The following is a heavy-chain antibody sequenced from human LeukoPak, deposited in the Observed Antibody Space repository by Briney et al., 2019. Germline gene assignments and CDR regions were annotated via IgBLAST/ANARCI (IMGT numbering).Heavy chain of an antibody. D-gene: IGHD2-15*01. V-gene: IGHV3-23*01. J-gene: IGHJ4*02. CDR3: AKRGNTQGSGGYYFDY. CDR1: GFTFSSYA. Sequence: GGSLRLSCAASGFTFSSYAMSWVRQAPGKGLEWVSAISGSGGSTYYADSVKGRFTISRDNSKNTLYLQMNRLRAEDTAVYYCAKRGNTQGSGGYYFDYWGQGTLVTVSS. CDR2: ISGSGGST.